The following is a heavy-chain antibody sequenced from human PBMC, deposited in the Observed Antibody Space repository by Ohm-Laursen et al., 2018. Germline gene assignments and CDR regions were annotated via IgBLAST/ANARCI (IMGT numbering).Heavy chain of an antibody. J-gene: IGHJ6*02. CDR2: IYSRGNT. D-gene: IGHD3-10*01. V-gene: IGHV4-4*07. Sequence: WQTLSLTCAVSGGSISGHYWTWIRQPAGKGLDWIGRIYSRGNTDYNPSLRSRVTISLDTSKNQFSLKLSSVTAADTAVYYCERGHRTYYYGSGRSPGMDVWGQGTTVTVSS. CDR3: ERGHRTYYYGSGRSPGMDV. CDR1: GGSISGHY.